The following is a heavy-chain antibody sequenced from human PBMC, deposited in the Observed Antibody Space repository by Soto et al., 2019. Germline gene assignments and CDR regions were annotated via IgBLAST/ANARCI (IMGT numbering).Heavy chain of an antibody. CDR1: GGSISSYY. CDR2: IYYSGST. V-gene: IGHV4-59*01. Sequence: QVQLQESGPGLVKPSETLSLTCTVSGGSISSYYWSWIRQPPGKGLEWIGYIYYSGSTNYNPPLKSRVTISVDTSKNQFSLKLSSVTAADTAVYYCARGKQLIGWGQGTLVTVSS. D-gene: IGHD6-6*01. CDR3: ARGKQLIG. J-gene: IGHJ1*01.